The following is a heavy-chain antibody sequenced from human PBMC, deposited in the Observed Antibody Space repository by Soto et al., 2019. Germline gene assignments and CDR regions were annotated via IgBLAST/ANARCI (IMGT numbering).Heavy chain of an antibody. V-gene: IGHV2-5*02. CDR1: GFSLSTSGVG. J-gene: IGHJ6*02. D-gene: IGHD3-22*01. Sequence: QITLKESGPALVKPTQTLTLTCTFSGFSLSTSGVGVGWIRQPPGKALEWLALIYWDGDKRYSPSLKSRLTITTDPSKNQVVLTMTNMDPVDTATYYCPRMNVQHYYDSRGSKRYYYYSGMDVWGQGTTVTVSS. CDR3: PRMNVQHYYDSRGSKRYYYYSGMDV. CDR2: IYWDGDK.